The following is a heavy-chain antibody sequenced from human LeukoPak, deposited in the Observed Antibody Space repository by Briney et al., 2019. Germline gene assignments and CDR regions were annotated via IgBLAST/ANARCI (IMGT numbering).Heavy chain of an antibody. CDR1: GYTFTSYH. V-gene: IGHV1-46*01. J-gene: IGHJ3*02. D-gene: IGHD3-10*01. Sequence: ASVKASCKASGYTFTSYHIHWVRQAPGQGLEWMGIINPSGGSTNYAQKFQGRLTMTRDMSTSTVYMELSSLRSEDTAVYYCARKKYGFTFDIWGQGTMVTVSS. CDR2: INPSGGST. CDR3: ARKKYGFTFDI.